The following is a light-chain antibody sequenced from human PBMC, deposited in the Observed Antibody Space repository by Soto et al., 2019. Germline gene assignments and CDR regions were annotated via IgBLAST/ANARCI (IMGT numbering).Light chain of an antibody. J-gene: IGKJ3*01. V-gene: IGKV1D-13*01. Sequence: ATRLTQSPSSLSASVGDRVTITCRASQGIRSALGWYQQTPGRAPKLLIYDASTLESGVPSRFSGSRSGTDFTLTVSSLQPEDFATYYCQQFDDYPSTFGPGTKVDIK. CDR2: DAS. CDR1: QGIRSA. CDR3: QQFDDYPST.